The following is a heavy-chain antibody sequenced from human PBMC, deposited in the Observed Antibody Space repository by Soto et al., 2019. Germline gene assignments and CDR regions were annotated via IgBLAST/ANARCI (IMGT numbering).Heavy chain of an antibody. Sequence: SEALSLTFNVSGGSISSYLWSWIRQPPGKGLEWIGYIYYSGSTNYNPSLKSRVTISVETSKNQFSLKLSSVTAADTDVYYCARGHSYGYSYYFDYWGKGPLVTVPS. CDR1: GGSISSYL. CDR3: ARGHSYGYSYYFDY. V-gene: IGHV4-59*01. J-gene: IGHJ4*02. D-gene: IGHD5-18*01. CDR2: IYYSGST.